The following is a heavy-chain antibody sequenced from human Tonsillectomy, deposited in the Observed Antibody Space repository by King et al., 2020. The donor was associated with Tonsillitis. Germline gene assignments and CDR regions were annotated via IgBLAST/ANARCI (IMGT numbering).Heavy chain of an antibody. CDR2: INHDSSAI. Sequence: VQLVESGGGLVQPGGSLRLSCAASGFAFSSYSMNWVRQAPGKGLDWVSYINHDSSAIYYADSVKGRFPISRDNAKNSLYLQINSLRAEDTALYYCARDRDWAFDYWGQGTLVAVSS. V-gene: IGHV3-48*01. CDR1: GFAFSSYS. J-gene: IGHJ4*02. CDR3: ARDRDWAFDY. D-gene: IGHD3-9*01.